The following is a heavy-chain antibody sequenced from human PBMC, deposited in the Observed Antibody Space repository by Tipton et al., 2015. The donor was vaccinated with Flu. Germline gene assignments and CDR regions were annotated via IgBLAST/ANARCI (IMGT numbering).Heavy chain of an antibody. V-gene: IGHV4-38-2*01. D-gene: IGHD3-10*02. CDR3: ARHTGDSVRGVIDY. CDR1: GDPIGSDYY. Sequence: LRLSCSVSGDPIGSDYYWGWIRQPPGKGLEWLGNIHRSGNNNYNSSLKSRVTISLDKSKNQFSLRLVSMTAADTAVYYCARHTGDSVRGVIDYWGQGTLVTVSS. CDR2: IHRSGNN. J-gene: IGHJ4*02.